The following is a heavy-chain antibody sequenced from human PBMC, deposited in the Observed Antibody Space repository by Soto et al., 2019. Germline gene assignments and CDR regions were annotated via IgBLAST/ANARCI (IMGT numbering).Heavy chain of an antibody. CDR3: ARPDYDILTESAFDI. CDR2: INHSGST. V-gene: IGHV4-34*01. CDR1: GGSFSGYY. D-gene: IGHD3-9*01. Sequence: TXETLCLTCAVYGGSFSGYYWSWMRQPPGKGLEWIGEINHSGSTNYNPSLKSRVTISVDTSKNQFSLKLSSVTATDTAVYYCARPDYDILTESAFDIWGQGTMVTVSS. J-gene: IGHJ3*02.